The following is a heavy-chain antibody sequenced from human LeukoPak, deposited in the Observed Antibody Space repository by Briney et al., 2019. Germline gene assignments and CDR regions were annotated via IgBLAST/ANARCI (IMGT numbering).Heavy chain of an antibody. J-gene: IGHJ5*02. D-gene: IGHD6-13*01. Sequence: GGSLRLSCAASGFTFSNAWMSWVRKAPGKGLEWVGRIKSKTDGGTTDYAAPVKGRFTISRDDSKNTLYLQMNSLKTEDTAVYYCTTIVGSSSWFNWFDPWGQGTLVTVSS. CDR2: IKSKTDGGTT. V-gene: IGHV3-15*01. CDR3: TTIVGSSSWFNWFDP. CDR1: GFTFSNAW.